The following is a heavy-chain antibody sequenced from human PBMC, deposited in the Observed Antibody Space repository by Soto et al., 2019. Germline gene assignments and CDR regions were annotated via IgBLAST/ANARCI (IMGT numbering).Heavy chain of an antibody. CDR1: GFTFSDYY. J-gene: IGHJ4*02. Sequence: GGSLRLSCAASGFTFSDYYMSWIRQAPGKGLEWVSYISSSSSYTNYADSVKGRFTISRDNAKNSLYLQMNSLRAEDTAVYYCAPPYQLRNFDYWGQGTLVTVSS. CDR2: ISSSSSYT. CDR3: APPYQLRNFDY. D-gene: IGHD2-2*01. V-gene: IGHV3-11*06.